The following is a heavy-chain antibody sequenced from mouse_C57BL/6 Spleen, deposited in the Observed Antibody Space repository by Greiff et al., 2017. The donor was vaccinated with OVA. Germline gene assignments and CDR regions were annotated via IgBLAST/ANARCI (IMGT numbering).Heavy chain of an antibody. J-gene: IGHJ3*01. D-gene: IGHD4-1*01. CDR3: ARVELAFFAY. CDR2: INPNNGGT. CDR1: GYTFTDYN. Sequence: EVQGVESGPELVKPGASVKMSCKASGYTFTDYNMHWVKQSHGKSLEWIGYINPNNGGTSYNQKFKGKATLTVNKSSSTAYMELRSLTSEDSAVYYCARVELAFFAYWGQGTLVTVSA. V-gene: IGHV1-22*01.